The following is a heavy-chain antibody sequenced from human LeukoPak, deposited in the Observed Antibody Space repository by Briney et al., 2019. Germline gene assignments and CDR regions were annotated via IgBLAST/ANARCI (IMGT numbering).Heavy chain of an antibody. CDR1: GGSISSGGHY. D-gene: IGHD3-22*01. CDR3: ASRPGYYYDSSGYQGRGAFDI. CDR2: IYYSGST. J-gene: IGHJ3*02. Sequence: SQTLSLTCTVSGGSISSGGHYWSWIRQHPGKGLEWIGYIYYSGSTYYNPSLRSRVTISVDTSKNQFSLKLSSVTAADTAVYYCASRPGYYYDSSGYQGRGAFDIWGQGTMVTVSS. V-gene: IGHV4-31*03.